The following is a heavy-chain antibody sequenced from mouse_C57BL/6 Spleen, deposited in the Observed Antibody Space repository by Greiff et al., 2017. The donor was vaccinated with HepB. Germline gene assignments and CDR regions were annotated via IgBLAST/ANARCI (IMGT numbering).Heavy chain of an antibody. V-gene: IGHV1-18*01. CDR1: GYTFTDYN. J-gene: IGHJ1*03. D-gene: IGHD2-5*01. CDR3: ARADDSNYKYWYFDV. Sequence: EVQLQQSGPELVKPGASVKIPCKASGYTFTDYNMDWVKQSHGKSLEWIGDINPNNGGTIYNQKFKGKATLTVDKSSSTAYMELRSLTSEDTAVYYCARADDSNYKYWYFDVGGTGTTVTVSS. CDR2: INPNNGGT.